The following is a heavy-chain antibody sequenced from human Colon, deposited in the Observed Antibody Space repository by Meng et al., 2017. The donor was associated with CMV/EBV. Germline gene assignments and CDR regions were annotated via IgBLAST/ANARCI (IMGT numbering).Heavy chain of an antibody. CDR1: GYTFIGFY. Sequence: ASVKVSCKPSGYTFIGFYMHWVRQAPGQGLEWMGWINPNSGGTNYAQKFQGRVIMTTDSPTNTAYLEVMSLTFEDTAVYYCVRGAWNSRGCFDHWGQGALVTVSS. CDR3: VRGAWNSRGCFDH. CDR2: INPNSGGT. V-gene: IGHV1-2*02. D-gene: IGHD1-7*01. J-gene: IGHJ4*02.